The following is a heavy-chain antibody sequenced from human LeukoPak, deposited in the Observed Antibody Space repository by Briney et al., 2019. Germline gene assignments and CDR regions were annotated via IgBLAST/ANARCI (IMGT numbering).Heavy chain of an antibody. Sequence: PGGSLRLSCAASGFTFSSYGMHWVRQAPGKGLEWVAFIRYDGSNKYYADSVKGRFTISRDNSKNTLYLQMNSLRAEDTAVYYCAREVVVAPTFDPWGQGTLVTVSS. CDR3: AREVVVAPTFDP. J-gene: IGHJ5*02. CDR2: IRYDGSNK. V-gene: IGHV3-30*02. D-gene: IGHD2-15*01. CDR1: GFTFSSYG.